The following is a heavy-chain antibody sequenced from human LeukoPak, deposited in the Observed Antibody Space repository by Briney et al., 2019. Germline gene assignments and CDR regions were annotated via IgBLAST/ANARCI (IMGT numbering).Heavy chain of an antibody. CDR2: LHSGGST. D-gene: IGHD3-9*01. CDR1: GFTVNNNY. Sequence: GGSLRLSCAASGFTVNNNYMSWVRQAPGRGLEWVSLLHSGGSTNYAVPAKGGFSISRHKSKNTTFFQCNSPMCEDTAVFYCATGGYDLLTGYYADYWGQGTLVTVSS. V-gene: IGHV3-53*04. J-gene: IGHJ4*02. CDR3: ATGGYDLLTGYYADY.